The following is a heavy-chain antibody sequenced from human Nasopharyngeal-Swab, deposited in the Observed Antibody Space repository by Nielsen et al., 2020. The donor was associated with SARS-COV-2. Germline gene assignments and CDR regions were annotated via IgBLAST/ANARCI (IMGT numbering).Heavy chain of an antibody. J-gene: IGHJ4*02. CDR3: ARLRWYVDY. CDR2: INSDGSST. Sequence: VRQAPGKGLVWASRINSDGSSTSYADSVKGRFTISRDNAKNTLYLQMNSLRAEDTAVYYCARLRWYVDYWGQGTLVTVSS. V-gene: IGHV3-74*01. D-gene: IGHD4-23*01.